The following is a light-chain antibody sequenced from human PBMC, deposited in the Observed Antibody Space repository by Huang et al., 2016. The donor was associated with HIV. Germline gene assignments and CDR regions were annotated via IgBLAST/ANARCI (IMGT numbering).Light chain of an antibody. CDR1: QTILYISKNKNY. Sequence: DIVMTQSPDSLAVSLGERATVNCKSSQTILYISKNKNYLAWYQQKPGQPPKLLIYWASTRECGVPDRVSGSGSGTDFTLTISSLQAEDVAVYYCQQYFETPLTFGGGTKVEIK. J-gene: IGKJ4*01. CDR2: WAS. CDR3: QQYFETPLT. V-gene: IGKV4-1*01.